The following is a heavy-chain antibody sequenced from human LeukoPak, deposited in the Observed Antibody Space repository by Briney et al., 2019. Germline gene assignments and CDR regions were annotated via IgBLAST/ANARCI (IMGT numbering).Heavy chain of an antibody. CDR3: TRSRRCSGGSCYSGDEYFQH. D-gene: IGHD2-15*01. CDR2: IRSKAYGGTT. J-gene: IGHJ1*01. V-gene: IGHV3-49*03. Sequence: PGGSLRLSCTASGFTFGDYAMSWFRQAPGKGLEWVGFIRSKAYGGTTEYAASVKGRFTMSRDDSKSIAYLQMNSLKTEDTAVYYCTRSRRCSGGSCYSGDEYFQHWGQGTLVTVSS. CDR1: GFTFGDYA.